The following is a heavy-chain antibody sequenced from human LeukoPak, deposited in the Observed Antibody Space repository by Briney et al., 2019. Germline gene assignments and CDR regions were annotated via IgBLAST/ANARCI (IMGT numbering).Heavy chain of an antibody. V-gene: IGHV4-30-4*08. CDR2: IYYSGST. CDR3: ARGTDYYDSSGFDY. CDR1: GGSISSGDYY. D-gene: IGHD3-22*01. J-gene: IGHJ4*02. Sequence: PSETLSLTCTVSGGSISSGDYYWRWIRQPPGKGLEWLGYIYYSGSTYYNPSLKSRVTISVDTSKNQFSLKLSSVTAADTAVYYCARGTDYYDSSGFDYWGQGTLVTVSS.